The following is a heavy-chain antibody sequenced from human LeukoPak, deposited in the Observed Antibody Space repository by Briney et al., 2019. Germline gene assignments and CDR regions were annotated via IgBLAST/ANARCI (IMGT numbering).Heavy chain of an antibody. Sequence: PGGSVRLSCAASGFSFSSYGIRWVRQPPGKGLEWASAIRCSGGYTHYADSVKGRFTISRDNSKNTLYLQMNSLRAEDTAVYYCAKDWLRGSSPRGVFDFWGEGTLVTVSS. J-gene: IGHJ4*02. CDR1: GFSFSSYG. V-gene: IGHV3-23*01. CDR2: IRCSGGYT. CDR3: AKDWLRGSSPRGVFDF. D-gene: IGHD2-15*01.